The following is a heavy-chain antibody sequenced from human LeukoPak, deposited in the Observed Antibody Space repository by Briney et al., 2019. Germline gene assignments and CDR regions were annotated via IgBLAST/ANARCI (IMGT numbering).Heavy chain of an antibody. J-gene: IGHJ4*02. V-gene: IGHV1-69*01. CDR1: GGTFSSYA. D-gene: IGHD5-24*01. Sequence: GASVKVSCKASGGTFSSYAISWVRQAPGQGLEWMGGIIPIFGTANYAQKFQGRVTITADESTSTAYMELSSLRSEDTAVYYCARDLGERRNGYNYEAFDYWGQGTLVTVSS. CDR2: IIPIFGTA. CDR3: ARDLGERRNGYNYEAFDY.